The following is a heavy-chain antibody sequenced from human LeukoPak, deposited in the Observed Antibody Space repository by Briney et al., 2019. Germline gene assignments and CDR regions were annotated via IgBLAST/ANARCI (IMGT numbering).Heavy chain of an antibody. CDR1: GGTFSSYA. J-gene: IGHJ6*02. Sequence: SVKVSCKASGGTFSSYAISWVRQAPGQGLEWMGGIIPIFGTANYAQKFQGRVTITADESTSTAYMELSSLRSEDTAVCYCARVPVPAAMQSGQYYYGMDVWGQGTTVTVSS. CDR2: IIPIFGTA. V-gene: IGHV1-69*13. D-gene: IGHD2-2*01. CDR3: ARVPVPAAMQSGQYYYGMDV.